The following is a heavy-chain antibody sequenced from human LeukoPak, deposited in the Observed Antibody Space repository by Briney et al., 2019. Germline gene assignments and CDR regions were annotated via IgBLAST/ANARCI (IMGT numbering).Heavy chain of an antibody. D-gene: IGHD3-9*01. Sequence: ASVKVSCKASGYTFTSYGISWVRQAPGQGLEWMGWISAYNGNTNYAQKLQGRVTMTTDTSTSTAYMELRSLRSDDTAVYYCARERELRYFDWLPKYYYGMDVWGQGTTVTVSS. CDR3: ARERELRYFDWLPKYYYGMDV. CDR2: ISAYNGNT. J-gene: IGHJ6*02. CDR1: GYTFTSYG. V-gene: IGHV1-18*01.